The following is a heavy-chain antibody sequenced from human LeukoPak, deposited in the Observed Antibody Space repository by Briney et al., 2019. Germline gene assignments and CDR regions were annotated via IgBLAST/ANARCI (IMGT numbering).Heavy chain of an antibody. D-gene: IGHD2-2*01. CDR3: AISSSTSHEYYYYYGMDV. CDR2: INPNSGGT. J-gene: IGHJ6*02. Sequence: GASVKVSCKASGYTFTGYYMHWVRQAPGQVLEWMGWINPNSGGTNYAQKCQGRVTMTRDTSISTAYMELSRLRSDDTAVYYCAISSSTSHEYYYYYGMDVWGQGTTVTVSS. CDR1: GYTFTGYY. V-gene: IGHV1-2*02.